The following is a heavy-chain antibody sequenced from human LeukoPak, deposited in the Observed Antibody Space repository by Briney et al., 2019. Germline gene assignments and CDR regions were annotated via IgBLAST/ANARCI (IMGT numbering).Heavy chain of an antibody. V-gene: IGHV3-23*01. Sequence: GGSLRLSCAASGFTFSSYAMSWVRQAPGKGLEGVSAISGSGGSTYYADSVKGRFTIPRDNSRHTLYLQMNSLRAEDTAVYYCAKARLAVADYYYGMDVWGQGTTVSVSS. J-gene: IGHJ6*02. D-gene: IGHD6-19*01. CDR1: GFTFSSYA. CDR2: ISGSGGST. CDR3: AKARLAVADYYYGMDV.